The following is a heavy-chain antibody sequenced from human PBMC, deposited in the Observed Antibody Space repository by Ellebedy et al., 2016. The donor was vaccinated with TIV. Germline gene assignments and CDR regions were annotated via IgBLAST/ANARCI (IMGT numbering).Heavy chain of an antibody. J-gene: IGHJ4*02. CDR1: GFTFSRFW. V-gene: IGHV3-7*03. CDR3: ARDTLVGVTDSYFDY. D-gene: IGHD1-26*01. Sequence: GESLKISCAASGFTFSRFWMAWVRQAPGKGLEWVATINQGGSETYYVDSVKGRITISRDNAKNSLYLQMNNLRAEDTAVYYCARDTLVGVTDSYFDYWGQGTLVTVSS. CDR2: INQGGSET.